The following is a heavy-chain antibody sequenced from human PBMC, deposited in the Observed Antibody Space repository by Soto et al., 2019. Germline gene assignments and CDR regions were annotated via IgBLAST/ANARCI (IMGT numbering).Heavy chain of an antibody. D-gene: IGHD3-10*01. V-gene: IGHV4-39*01. CDR3: ARLSDTYGSGSYSYNWFDP. CDR1: GGSISSSSYY. Sequence: QLQLQESGPGLVKPSETLSLTCTVSGGSISSSSYYWGWIRQPPGKGLEWIGSIYYSGSTYYNPSLKSRVTISVDTSKNQFSLKLSSVTAADTAVYYCARLSDTYGSGSYSYNWFDPWGQGTLVTVSS. J-gene: IGHJ5*02. CDR2: IYYSGST.